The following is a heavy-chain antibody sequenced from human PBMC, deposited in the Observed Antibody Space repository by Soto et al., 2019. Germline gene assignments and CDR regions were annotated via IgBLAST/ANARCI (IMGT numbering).Heavy chain of an antibody. CDR3: ARGPTRIVLMVYANYYYYGMDV. D-gene: IGHD2-8*01. Sequence: PSETLSLTCTVSGGSISTYYWSWIRQPPGKGLEWFGYIYYSGSTNYNPSLKSRVTISVDTSKNQFSLKLSSVTAADTAVYYCARGPTRIVLMVYANYYYYGMDVWGQGTTVTVSS. CDR1: GGSISTYY. J-gene: IGHJ6*02. CDR2: IYYSGST. V-gene: IGHV4-59*12.